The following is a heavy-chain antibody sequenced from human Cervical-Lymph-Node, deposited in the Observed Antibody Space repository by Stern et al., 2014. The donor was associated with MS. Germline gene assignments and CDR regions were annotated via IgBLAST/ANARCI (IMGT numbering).Heavy chain of an antibody. CDR1: GASFTSYY. V-gene: IGHV4-59*01. CDR3: ARATDL. Sequence: QGQLLESAPGLLWPSETLSLSCTVSGASFTSYYWCWLLQPPGKGLEWIGYIYYSGTTNYNASPKGRVAISIDTSKTQFSLRLSSVTAADTAVYYCARATDLWGQGTLVTVSS. J-gene: IGHJ5*02. CDR2: IYYSGTT.